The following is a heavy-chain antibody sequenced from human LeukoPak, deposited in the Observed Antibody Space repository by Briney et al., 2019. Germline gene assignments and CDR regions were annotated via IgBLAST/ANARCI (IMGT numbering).Heavy chain of an antibody. CDR2: ISGSGGST. CDR3: AKDGEQQLAPYSYYGMDV. J-gene: IGHJ6*02. Sequence: PGGSLRLSCAASGFTFSSYAMRWVRRAPGKGLEWVSAISGSGGSTYYADSVKGRFTLSRDNSKNRLYLQMNSMRAEDTAVYYCAKDGEQQLAPYSYYGMDVWGQGTTVTVSS. D-gene: IGHD6-13*01. V-gene: IGHV3-23*01. CDR1: GFTFSSYA.